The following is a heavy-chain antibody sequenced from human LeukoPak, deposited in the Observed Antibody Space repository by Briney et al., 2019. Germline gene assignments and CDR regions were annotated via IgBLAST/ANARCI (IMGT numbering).Heavy chain of an antibody. CDR3: AKDLVRTAIDY. CDR2: ISYDGSNK. D-gene: IGHD6-25*01. CDR1: GFTFSSYG. J-gene: IGHJ4*02. V-gene: IGHV3-30*18. Sequence: GGSLRLSCAASGFTFSSYGMHWVRQAPGKGLEWVAVISYDGSNKYYADSVKGRFTISRDNSKNTLYLQTNSLRAEDTAVYYCAKDLVRTAIDYWGQGTLVTVSS.